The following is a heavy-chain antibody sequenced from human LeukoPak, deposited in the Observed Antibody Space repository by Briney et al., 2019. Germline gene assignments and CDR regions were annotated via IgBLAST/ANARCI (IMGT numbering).Heavy chain of an antibody. CDR2: IYYTGST. CDR1: GGSISSGSYY. CDR3: ARDYAAGYYGWLDP. Sequence: SETLSLTCTVSGGSISSGSYYWSWIRQPAGKGLEWIGYIYYTGSTIYTPSLKSRVTISVDTPKNQFSLRLSSVTAADTAVYYCARDYAAGYYGWLDPWGQGTLVTVSS. J-gene: IGHJ5*02. V-gene: IGHV4-61*10. D-gene: IGHD3-9*01.